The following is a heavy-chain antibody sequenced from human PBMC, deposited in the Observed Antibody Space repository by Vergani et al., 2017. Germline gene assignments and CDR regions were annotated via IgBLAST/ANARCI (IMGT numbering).Heavy chain of an antibody. J-gene: IGHJ5*02. CDR3: ARGGGYSYGPPDWFDP. D-gene: IGHD5-18*01. CDR1: GGSFSGYY. V-gene: IGHV4-34*01. Sequence: QVQLQQRGAGLLKPSETLSLTCAVYGGSFSGYYWSWIRQPPGKGLEWIGEINHSGSTNYNPSLKSRVTISVDTSKNQFSLKLSSVTAADTAVYYCARGGGYSYGPPDWFDPWGQGTLVTVSS. CDR2: INHSGST.